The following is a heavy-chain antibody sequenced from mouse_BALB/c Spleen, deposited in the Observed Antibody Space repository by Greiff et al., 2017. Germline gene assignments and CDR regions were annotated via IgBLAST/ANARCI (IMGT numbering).Heavy chain of an antibody. J-gene: IGHJ1*01. V-gene: IGHV5-6-2*01. CDR2: INSNGGST. CDR3: ASQVRDWYFDV. CDR1: GFTFSSYY. Sequence: DVKLVESGGGLVKLGGSLKLSCAASGFTFSSYYMSWVRQTPEKRLELVAAINSNGGSTYYPDTVKGRFTISRDNAKNTLYLQMSSLKSEDTALYYCASQVRDWYFDVWGAGTTVTVSS. D-gene: IGHD2-14*01.